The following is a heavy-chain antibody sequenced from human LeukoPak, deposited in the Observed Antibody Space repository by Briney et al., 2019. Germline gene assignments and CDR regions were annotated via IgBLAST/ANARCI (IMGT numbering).Heavy chain of an antibody. CDR2: MQYTGST. J-gene: IGHJ4*02. V-gene: IGHV4-59*01. Sequence: SETLSLTCTVSGGSISSYYWSWIRQPPGKGLEWIAYMQYTGSTSYDPSLKSRVTISLDSSNSQLSLKLKSVTAADTAVYFCARVRRFNGPYNVYFDYWGQGTLVTVSS. CDR1: GGSISSYY. CDR3: ARVRRFNGPYNVYFDY. D-gene: IGHD2-8*01.